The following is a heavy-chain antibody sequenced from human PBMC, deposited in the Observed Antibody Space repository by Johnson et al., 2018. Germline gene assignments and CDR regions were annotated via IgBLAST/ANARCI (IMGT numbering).Heavy chain of an antibody. CDR1: GFTFSSYG. CDR2: IWYDGSNK. J-gene: IGHJ3*02. V-gene: IGHV3-33*01. D-gene: IGHD5-24*01. CDR3: AREAVLMATEGHDAFDS. Sequence: QVQLVESGGGVVQPGRSLRLSCAASGFTFSSYGMHWVRQAPGKGLEWVAVIWYDGSNKYYADSVKGRFTISRDNSKNTLYLQMNSLRAEDTAVYYCAREAVLMATEGHDAFDSWGQGTMVTVSS.